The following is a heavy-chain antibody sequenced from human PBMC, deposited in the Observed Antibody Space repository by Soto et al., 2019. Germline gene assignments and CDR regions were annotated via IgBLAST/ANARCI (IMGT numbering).Heavy chain of an antibody. CDR2: ISGNGDTT. CDR1: GFTFSDYA. V-gene: IGHV3-64*01. CDR3: ARAWRADV. J-gene: IGHJ6*02. Sequence: EVQLVESGGGLVQPGGSLRLSCAGSGFTFSDYAMHWVRQAPGKGLECVSVISGNGDTTYYANSVKDRFTISRDNSKNTLYLQMGSRRADDMAVYYCARAWRADVWGQGTTVAVSS.